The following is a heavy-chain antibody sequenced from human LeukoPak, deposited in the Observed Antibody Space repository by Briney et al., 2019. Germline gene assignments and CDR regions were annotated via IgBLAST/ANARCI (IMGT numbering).Heavy chain of an antibody. D-gene: IGHD3-22*01. CDR1: SGSISSYY. V-gene: IGHV4-59*08. CDR3: ARFGYYYDSSGSLFWYFDL. J-gene: IGHJ2*01. Sequence: SETLSLTCTVSSGSISSYYWSWIRQPPGKGLEWIGYIYYSGSTNYNPSLKSRVTISVDTSNNQFSLKLSSVTAADTAVYYCARFGYYYDSSGSLFWYFDLWGRGTLVTVSS. CDR2: IYYSGST.